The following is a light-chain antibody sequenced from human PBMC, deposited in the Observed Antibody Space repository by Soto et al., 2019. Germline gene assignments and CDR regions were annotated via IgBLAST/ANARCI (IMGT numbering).Light chain of an antibody. J-gene: IGKJ5*01. CDR1: QSVRPK. Sequence: EIVMTQSPDTLYVSPGEAATLSCKPSQSVRPKLALYQEKVGQEHRLRIYGASPRAASIPARFSGSGSGQDFTLTISRLEHEDFAVFFCQQYGTSEIIFGQGTRLEN. CDR3: QQYGTSEII. V-gene: IGKV3D-15*01. CDR2: GAS.